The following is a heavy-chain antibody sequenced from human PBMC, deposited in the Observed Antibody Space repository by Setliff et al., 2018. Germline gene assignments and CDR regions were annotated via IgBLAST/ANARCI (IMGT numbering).Heavy chain of an antibody. J-gene: IGHJ4*02. V-gene: IGHV3-23*01. CDR3: AKDRLFPRY. CDR1: GLTFSTYW. Sequence: GGSLRLSCAASGLTFSTYWMSWVRQAPGKGPEWVSTITDSGSKILYVDSVKGRFTISRDNSKNSLYLQMDSLRPEDTAVYYCAKDRLFPRYWGLGTLVTVSS. CDR2: ITDSGSKI. D-gene: IGHD2-21*01.